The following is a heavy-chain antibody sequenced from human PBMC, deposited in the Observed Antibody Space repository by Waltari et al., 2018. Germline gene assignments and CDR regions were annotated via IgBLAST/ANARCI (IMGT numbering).Heavy chain of an antibody. CDR2: IYNSGST. D-gene: IGHD3-22*01. CDR3: ARSDTEITLSMDV. J-gene: IGHJ6*03. V-gene: IGHV4-4*07. CDR1: GGPISTYY. Sequence: QVQLQESGPGLVKPSETLSLTCRVSGGPISTYYWSWIRQPAGKGLEWIGRIYNSGSTNYNPSLKSRVTMSVDTSKNQFSLKLSSVTAADTAVYYCARSDTEITLSMDVWGKGTTVTISS.